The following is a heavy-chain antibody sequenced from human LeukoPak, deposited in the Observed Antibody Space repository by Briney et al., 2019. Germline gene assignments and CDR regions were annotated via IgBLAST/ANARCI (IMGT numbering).Heavy chain of an antibody. D-gene: IGHD2-15*01. J-gene: IGHJ4*02. CDR2: IYYSGST. CDR3: ARESSRVAATYY. V-gene: IGHV4-30-4*01. CDR1: GGSISSGDYY. Sequence: SETLSLTCTVSGGSISSGDYYWSWIRQPPGKGLEWIGYIYYSGSTYYNPSLKSRVTISVDTSKNQFSLKLSSVTAADTAVYYCARESSRVAATYYWGQGTLVTVSS.